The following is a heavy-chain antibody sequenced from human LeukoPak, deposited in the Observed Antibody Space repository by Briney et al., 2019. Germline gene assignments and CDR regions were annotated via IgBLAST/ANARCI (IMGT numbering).Heavy chain of an antibody. CDR1: GDSISSYY. V-gene: IGHV4-4*07. CDR2: IYASGST. CDR3: ARDPRGIVGANHNWFDP. J-gene: IGHJ5*02. Sequence: PSETLSLTCTVSGDSISSYYWSWIRQPPGKGLEWIGRIYASGSTNYNPSLKRRVTMSVDTSKSQFSLKLISVTAADTAVYYCARDPRGIVGANHNWFDPWGQGTLVTVSS. D-gene: IGHD1-26*01.